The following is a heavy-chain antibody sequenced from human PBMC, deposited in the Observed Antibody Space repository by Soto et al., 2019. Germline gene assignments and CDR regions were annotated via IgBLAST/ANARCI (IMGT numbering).Heavy chain of an antibody. V-gene: IGHV4-4*07. CDR3: ARGGMVIIPTATAFDY. CDR2: IYASGST. Sequence: PSETLSLTCSVSGGSISPYYWSWIRHPAGKGREWIGRIYASGSTNYHPSLKSRVTMSVATSKNQFSLKLTSVTAADTATYYCARGGMVIIPTATAFDYWGQGTLVTVSS. J-gene: IGHJ4*02. D-gene: IGHD1-1*01. CDR1: GGSISPYY.